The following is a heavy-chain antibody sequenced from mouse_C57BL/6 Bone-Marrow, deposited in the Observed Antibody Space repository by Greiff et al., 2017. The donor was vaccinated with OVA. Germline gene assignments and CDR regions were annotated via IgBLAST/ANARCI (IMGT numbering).Heavy chain of an antibody. CDR1: GFSLTSYA. CDR2: IWTGGGT. J-gene: IGHJ2*01. V-gene: IGHV2-9-1*01. Sequence: VKLMESGPGLVAPSQSLSITCTVSGFSLTSYAISWVRQPPGKGLEWLGVIWTGGGTHYNSALKSRLSISKDNSKSQVFLKMNSLQTDDTARYYCARMPDYWGQGTTLTVSS. CDR3: ARMPDY.